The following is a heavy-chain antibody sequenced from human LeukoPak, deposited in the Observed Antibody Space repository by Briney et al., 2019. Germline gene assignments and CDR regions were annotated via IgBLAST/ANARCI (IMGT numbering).Heavy chain of an antibody. J-gene: IGHJ6*03. V-gene: IGHV3-30*02. CDR2: IRYDGSNK. D-gene: IGHD6-6*01. CDR1: GFTFSSYG. Sequence: PGGSLRLSCAASGFTFSSYGMHWVRQAPGKGLEWVAFIRYDGSNKYYADSVKGRFTISRDNSKNTLYLQMNSLRAEDTAVYYCAMEAFSSLYYYYYYMDVWGKGTTVTISS. CDR3: AMEAFSSLYYYYYYMDV.